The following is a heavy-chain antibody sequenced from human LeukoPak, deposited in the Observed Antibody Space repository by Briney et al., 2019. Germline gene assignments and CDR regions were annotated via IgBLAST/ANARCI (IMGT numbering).Heavy chain of an antibody. J-gene: IGHJ5*02. CDR2: INPNSGDT. CDR1: GYSFTGYY. V-gene: IGHV1-2*02. CDR3: ARQGRSGSYFGGNWFDP. Sequence: GASVKVSCKASGYSFTGYYMHWVRQAPGQGLEWMGWINPNSGDTKYAQKFQGRVTMTRDTSISTAYMELTRLRSDDTAVYYCARQGRSGSYFGGNWFDPWGQGTLVTVSS. D-gene: IGHD1-26*01.